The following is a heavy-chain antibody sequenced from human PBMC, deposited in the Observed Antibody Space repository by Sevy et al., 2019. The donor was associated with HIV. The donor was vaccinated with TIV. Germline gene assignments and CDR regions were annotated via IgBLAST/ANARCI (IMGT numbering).Heavy chain of an antibody. D-gene: IGHD6-19*01. J-gene: IGHJ6*02. V-gene: IGHV1-2*02. CDR3: ASEAVAGGLGGYYYYGMDV. CDR1: GYTFTGYY. Sequence: ASVKVSCKASGYTFTGYYMHWVRQAPGQGLEWMGWINPNSGGTNYAQKFQGRVTMTRDTSISTAYMEPSRLRSDDTAVYYCASEAVAGGLGGYYYYGMDVWGQGTTVTVSS. CDR2: INPNSGGT.